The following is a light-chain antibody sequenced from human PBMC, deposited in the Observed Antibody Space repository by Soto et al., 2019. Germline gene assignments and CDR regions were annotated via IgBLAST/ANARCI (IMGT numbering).Light chain of an antibody. V-gene: IGKV4-1*01. CDR3: QQYYSTLTWT. CDR2: WAS. Sequence: DIVMTQSPDSLAVSLSERATINCKSSQSVLYSSNNKNYLPWYQQKPGQPPKLLIYWASTRDSEVPDRFSGSGSETDFTLTISSLQAEDVAVYYCQQYYSTLTWTFGQGTKVEIK. J-gene: IGKJ1*01. CDR1: QSVLYSSNNKNY.